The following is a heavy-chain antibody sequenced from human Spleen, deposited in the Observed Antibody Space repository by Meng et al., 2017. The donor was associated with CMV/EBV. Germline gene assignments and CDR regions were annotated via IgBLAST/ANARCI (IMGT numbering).Heavy chain of an antibody. Sequence: QVQLQEWGPGLVKPSETLSLTCTVSGGSISSYYWSWIRQPAGKGLEWIGRIYTSGSTNYNPSLKSRVTISVDTSKNQFSLKLSSVTAADTAVYYCARELGYDFWSGYSYYFDYWGQGTLVTVSS. J-gene: IGHJ4*02. CDR2: IYTSGST. D-gene: IGHD3-3*01. CDR1: GGSISSYY. CDR3: ARELGYDFWSGYSYYFDY. V-gene: IGHV4-4*07.